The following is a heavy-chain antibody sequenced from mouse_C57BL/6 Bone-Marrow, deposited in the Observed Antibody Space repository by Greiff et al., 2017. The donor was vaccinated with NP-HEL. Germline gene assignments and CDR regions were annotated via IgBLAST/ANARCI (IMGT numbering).Heavy chain of an antibody. J-gene: IGHJ3*01. CDR2: IDPETGGT. D-gene: IGHD1-1*01. V-gene: IGHV1-15*01. CDR3: TRGRYYGSSYVWFAY. Sequence: VQLQESGAELVRPGASVTLSCKASGYTFTDYEMHWVKQTPVHGLEWIGAIDPETGGTAYNQKFKGKAILTADKSSSTAYMELRSLTSEDSAVYYCTRGRYYGSSYVWFAYWGQGTLATVSA. CDR1: GYTFTDYE.